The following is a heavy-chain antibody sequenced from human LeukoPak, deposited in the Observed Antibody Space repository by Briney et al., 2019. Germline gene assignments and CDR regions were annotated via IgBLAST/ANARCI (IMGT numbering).Heavy chain of an antibody. Sequence: GESLKISCKGSGYSFTSYWIDWVRQMPGKGLEWMGSINPGDSDTRYSPSFQGQVTISADKSISTAYLQWSSLKASDTAMYYCATLPRGYYDSSGYYFPMYYFDYWGQGTLVTVSS. CDR2: INPGDSDT. D-gene: IGHD3-22*01. V-gene: IGHV5-51*01. J-gene: IGHJ4*02. CDR3: ATLPRGYYDSSGYYFPMYYFDY. CDR1: GYSFTSYW.